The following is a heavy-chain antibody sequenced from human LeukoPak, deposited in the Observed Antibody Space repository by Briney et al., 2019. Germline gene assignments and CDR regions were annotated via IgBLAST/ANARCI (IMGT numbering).Heavy chain of an antibody. V-gene: IGHV3-7*04. CDR2: INQDGSEK. CDR1: GFNFGDYW. Sequence: PGGSLRLSCTASGFNFGDYWMSWVRQGPGKGLEWVANINQDGSEKSYVDSVKGQFTISRDNAKNSLYLQMNSLRVEDTAVYYCARYYHGTGSYSRARFDPWGQGTQVTVSS. J-gene: IGHJ5*02. D-gene: IGHD3-10*01. CDR3: ARYYHGTGSYSRARFDP.